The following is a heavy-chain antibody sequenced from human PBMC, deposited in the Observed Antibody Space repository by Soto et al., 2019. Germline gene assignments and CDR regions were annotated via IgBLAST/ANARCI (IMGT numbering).Heavy chain of an antibody. D-gene: IGHD3-22*01. J-gene: IGHJ6*02. CDR1: GGSLTSSSKF. Sequence: PSETLSLTCTVSGGSLTSSSKFWGWIRQPSGKGLEWIGSIYDGGTTSYNPSLISRVTISLDTSKNQFSLKLSSVTAADTAVYYCARRLYYDSSGFEGGGMDVWGQGTKVTVSS. V-gene: IGHV4-39*01. CDR3: ARRLYYDSSGFEGGGMDV. CDR2: IYDGGTT.